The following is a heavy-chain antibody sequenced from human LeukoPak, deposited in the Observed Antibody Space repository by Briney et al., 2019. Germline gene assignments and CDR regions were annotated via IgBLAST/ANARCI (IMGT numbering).Heavy chain of an antibody. J-gene: IGHJ6*03. Sequence: GASVKVSCKASGYTFTSYYMHWVRQAPGQGLEWMGIINPSGGSTSYAQKFQGRVTMTRDASTSTVYMELSSLRSEDMAVYYCARGSIAVAGTNYYYYMDVWGKGTTVTVSS. CDR2: INPSGGST. V-gene: IGHV1-46*01. CDR3: ARGSIAVAGTNYYYYMDV. D-gene: IGHD6-19*01. CDR1: GYTFTSYY.